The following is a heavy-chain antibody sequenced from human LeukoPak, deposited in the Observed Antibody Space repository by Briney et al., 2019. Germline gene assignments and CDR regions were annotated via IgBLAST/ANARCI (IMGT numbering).Heavy chain of an antibody. V-gene: IGHV4-39*07. D-gene: IGHD3-10*01. J-gene: IGHJ6*03. CDR3: ARIPMGGYYYYYMDV. Sequence: SETLSLTCTVSGGSISSSSYYWGWIRQPPGKGLEWIGSIYYSGSTYYNPSLKSRVTISVDTSKNQFSLKLSSVTAADTAVYYCARIPMGGYYYYYMDVWGKGTTVTVSS. CDR2: IYYSGST. CDR1: GGSISSSSYY.